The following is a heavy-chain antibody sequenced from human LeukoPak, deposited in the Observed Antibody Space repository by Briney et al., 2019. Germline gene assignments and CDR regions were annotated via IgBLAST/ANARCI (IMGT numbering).Heavy chain of an antibody. CDR3: ASPSRKTDILHRWEYYYYMDV. D-gene: IGHD2-8*01. V-gene: IGHV1-24*01. CDR2: FDPEDGET. Sequence: GASVKVSCKVSGYTLTELSMHWVRQAPGKGLEWMGGFDPEDGETIYAQKFQGRVTMTEDTSTDTAYMELSSLRSEDTAVYYCASPSRKTDILHRWEYYYYMDVWGKGTTVTVSS. J-gene: IGHJ6*03. CDR1: GYTLTELS.